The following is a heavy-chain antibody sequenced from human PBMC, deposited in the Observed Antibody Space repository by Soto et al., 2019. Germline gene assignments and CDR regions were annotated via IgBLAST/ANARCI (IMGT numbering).Heavy chain of an antibody. CDR1: GDSISSINW. CDR3: ARYDYGSGNDYNIDY. CDR2: IHHSGST. J-gene: IGHJ4*02. V-gene: IGHV4-4*02. D-gene: IGHD3-10*01. Sequence: PSETLSLTCGVSGDSISSINWWSWVRQFPGKGLEWIGEIHHSGSTNYNPSLKSRVTISVDKSKNQFSLKLNSVTAADTAVYYCARYDYGSGNDYNIDYWGQGTLVTVS.